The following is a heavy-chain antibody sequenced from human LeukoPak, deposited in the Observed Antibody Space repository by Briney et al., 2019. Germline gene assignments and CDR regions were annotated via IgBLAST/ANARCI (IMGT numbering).Heavy chain of an antibody. CDR2: ISAYNGNT. D-gene: IGHD1-26*01. V-gene: IGHV1-18*01. CDR3: ARDLAGWWELQPRPADY. Sequence: GASVKVSCKASGYTFTSYGISWVRQAPGQGLEWMGWISAYNGNTNYAQKLQGRVTMTTDTSTSTAYMELRSLRSDDTAVYYCARDLAGWWELQPRPADYWGQGTLVTVSS. CDR1: GYTFTSYG. J-gene: IGHJ4*02.